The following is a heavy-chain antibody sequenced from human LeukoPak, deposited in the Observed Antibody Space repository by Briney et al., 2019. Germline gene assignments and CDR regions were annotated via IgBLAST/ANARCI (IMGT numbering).Heavy chain of an antibody. J-gene: IGHJ6*04. V-gene: IGHV1-69*06. CDR1: GGTLSSYA. CDR2: IIPIFGTA. Sequence: SVKVSCKASGGTLSSYAISWVRQDPGQGLEWLEGIIPIFGTANYAQKFQGRVTITADKSTSTAYMELSSLRSEDTAVYYCARGPRYIVVVPAAIQDYYYGMDVWGKGTTVTVSS. D-gene: IGHD2-2*02. CDR3: ARGPRYIVVVPAAIQDYYYGMDV.